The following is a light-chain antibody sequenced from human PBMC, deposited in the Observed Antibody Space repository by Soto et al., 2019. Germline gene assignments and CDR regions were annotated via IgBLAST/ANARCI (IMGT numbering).Light chain of an antibody. V-gene: IGKV3-15*01. CDR2: GVS. J-gene: IGKJ2*01. CDR1: QSVSSN. Sequence: DIVMTQSPATLSVSPAERATLSCRASQSVSSNLAWYQQKPGQAPRLLMYGVSTRGAGIPARFSGSGSGTEFTLTISSLQSEDFAVYYCQQYHQLPNTFGQGPKLEFK. CDR3: QQYHQLPNT.